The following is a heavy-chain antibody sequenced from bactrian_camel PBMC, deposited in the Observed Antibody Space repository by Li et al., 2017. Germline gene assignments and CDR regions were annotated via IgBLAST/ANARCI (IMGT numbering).Heavy chain of an antibody. V-gene: IGHV3S55*01. J-gene: IGHJ4*01. CDR1: GETYTTCI. D-gene: IGHD6*01. Sequence: HVQLVESGGGSVQAGGSLRPSCAATGETYTTCIMAWYRQAYGKERELVASIDSDGSTNYVDSVKGRFTISQNNAKNMLYLQMNSLKPEDTAMYYCAKEDPDAGRAVWGQGTQVTVS. CDR2: IDSDGST. CDR3: AKEDPDAGRAV.